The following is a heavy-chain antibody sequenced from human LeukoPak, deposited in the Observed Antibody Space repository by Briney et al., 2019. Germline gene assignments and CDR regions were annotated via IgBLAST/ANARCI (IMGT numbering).Heavy chain of an antibody. Sequence: QPGGSLRLSCVASGFSVSNYYMSWVRQAPGKGLEWVSVISTGGGTSYTGSVKGRFTFYRDNSKNTLFLQMNSLRAEDTGVYYCARGGITDYGDYSSFDYWGQGTLLTVSS. CDR2: ISTGGGT. CDR1: GFSVSNYY. J-gene: IGHJ4*02. CDR3: ARGGITDYGDYSSFDY. D-gene: IGHD4-17*01. V-gene: IGHV3-66*01.